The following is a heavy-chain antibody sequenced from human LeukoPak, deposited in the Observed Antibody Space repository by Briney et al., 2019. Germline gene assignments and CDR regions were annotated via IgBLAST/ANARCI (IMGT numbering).Heavy chain of an antibody. D-gene: IGHD3-10*01. CDR1: GGSISSYY. J-gene: IGHJ4*02. V-gene: IGHV4-59*08. CDR2: IYYSGST. CDR3: ATRSELVIIDY. Sequence: SETLSLTCTVSGGSISSYYWSWIRQPPGKGLEWIGYIYYSGSTNYNPSLKSRVTISVDTSKNQFSLKLSSVTVADTAVYYCATRSELVIIDYWGQGTLVTVSS.